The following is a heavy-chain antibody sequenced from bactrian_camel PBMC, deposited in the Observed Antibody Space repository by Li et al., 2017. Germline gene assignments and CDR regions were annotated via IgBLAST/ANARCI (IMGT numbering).Heavy chain of an antibody. CDR1: GFSFSSYG. CDR3: AAALTFDYPRGCCSGSRCYVVKSEFNF. Sequence: VQLVESGGGLVKPGGSLRLSCAASGFSFSSYGMIWVRLLPGKEREGVARMHLDGGLVVYADSVKGRFTISRDNAKNTVYLQMNSLKPDDTAMYYCAAALTFDYPRGCCSGSRCYVVKSEFNFWGQGTQVTVS. D-gene: IGHD3*01. J-gene: IGHJ4*01. V-gene: IGHV3S40*01. CDR2: MHLDGGLV.